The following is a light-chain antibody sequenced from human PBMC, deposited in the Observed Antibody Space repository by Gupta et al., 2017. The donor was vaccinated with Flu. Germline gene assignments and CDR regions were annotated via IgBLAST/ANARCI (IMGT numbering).Light chain of an antibody. J-gene: IGKJ4*01. CDR3: QQHSNWLT. Sequence: EIVLTQSPATLSLSPGERATLSCRASQSVSSSLAWYQQKPGQAPRLLIYDASNRATGIPARFSGSGSGTDFTLTISSLETEDFAVYYCQQHSNWLTFGGGTKVEIK. CDR2: DAS. CDR1: QSVSSS. V-gene: IGKV3-11*01.